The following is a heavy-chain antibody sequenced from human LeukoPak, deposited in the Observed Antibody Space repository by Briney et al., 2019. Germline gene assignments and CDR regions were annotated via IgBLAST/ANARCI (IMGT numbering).Heavy chain of an antibody. CDR1: GLTFSNYW. Sequence: GGSLRLSCAASGLTFSNYWMHWVRQAPGKGLVWVSRINTDGSITTYADSVKGRFTISRDNAKNTLYLHMNSLRAEDTAVYYCARAVGVTDYWGQGTLVTVSS. J-gene: IGHJ4*02. CDR3: ARAVGVTDY. V-gene: IGHV3-74*01. D-gene: IGHD1-26*01. CDR2: INTDGSIT.